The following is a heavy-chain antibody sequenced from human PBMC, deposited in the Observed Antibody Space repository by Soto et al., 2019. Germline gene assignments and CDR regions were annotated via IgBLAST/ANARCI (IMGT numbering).Heavy chain of an antibody. J-gene: IGHJ5*02. D-gene: IGHD5-12*01. CDR2: ISSSSSYI. CDR1: GFTFSSYS. CDR3: ARALATLSNPNDWFDP. Sequence: GGSLRLSCAASGFTFSSYSMNWVRQAPGKGLEWVSSISSSSSYIYYADSVKGRFTISRDNAKNSLYLQMNSLRAEDTAVYYCARALATLSNPNDWFDPWGQGTLVTVSS. V-gene: IGHV3-21*01.